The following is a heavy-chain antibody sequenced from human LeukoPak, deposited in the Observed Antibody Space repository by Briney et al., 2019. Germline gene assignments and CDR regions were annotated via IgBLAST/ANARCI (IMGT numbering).Heavy chain of an antibody. CDR3: ARDLSDILTGYCFDY. V-gene: IGHV3-30*04. J-gene: IGHJ4*02. D-gene: IGHD3-9*01. CDR2: ISYVGRNK. Sequence: GGSLRLSCAASGFTFSSYAMHCVRKAPGKGLEGVAVISYVGRNKYYADSVKGRFTISRDNSKNTLYLQMNSLRAEDTAVYYCARDLSDILTGYCFDYWGQGTLFTVSS. CDR1: GFTFSSYA.